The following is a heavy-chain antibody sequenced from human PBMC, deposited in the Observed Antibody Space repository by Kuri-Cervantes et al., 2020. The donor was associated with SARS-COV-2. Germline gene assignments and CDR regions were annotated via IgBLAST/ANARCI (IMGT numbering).Heavy chain of an antibody. D-gene: IGHD3-22*01. Sequence: ESLKISCAVYGGSFSGYYWSWIRQPPGKGLEWIGEINHSGSTNYNPSLKSRVTISVDTSKNQFSLKLSSVTAADAAVYYCARGGYDSSGYYCGLGFDYWGQGTLVTVSS. CDR1: GGSFSGYY. CDR2: INHSGST. J-gene: IGHJ4*02. CDR3: ARGGYDSSGYYCGLGFDY. V-gene: IGHV4-34*01.